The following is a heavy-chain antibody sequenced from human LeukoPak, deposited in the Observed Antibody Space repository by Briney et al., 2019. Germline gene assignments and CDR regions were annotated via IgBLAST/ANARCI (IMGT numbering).Heavy chain of an antibody. D-gene: IGHD3-3*02. V-gene: IGHV4-59*01. Sequence: SETLSLTCTVSGGSIRPYYWSWLRQPPGKGLEWLGYIYYSGSTNYNPPLKSRVTISVDTSKNQFSLKLSSVTAADTAVYYCARAFYPGYYSYMAVWGKGTTVTVSS. J-gene: IGHJ6*03. CDR2: IYYSGST. CDR1: GGSIRPYY. CDR3: ARAFYPGYYSYMAV.